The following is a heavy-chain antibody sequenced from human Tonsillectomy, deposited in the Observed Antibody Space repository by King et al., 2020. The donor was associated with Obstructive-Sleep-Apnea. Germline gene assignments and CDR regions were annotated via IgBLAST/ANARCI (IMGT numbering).Heavy chain of an antibody. CDR2: INHSGST. V-gene: IGHV4-34*01. D-gene: IGHD2-15*01. Sequence: VQLQQWGAGLLKPSETLSLTCAVYGESFSGYYWSWIRQPPEKGLDWMGEINHSGSTNYNPSLKSRVTISVDTAKNQFSLKLGSVTAADTAVYYCARLVGGVDVWGQGTTVTVSS. J-gene: IGHJ6*02. CDR1: GESFSGYY. CDR3: ARLVGGVDV.